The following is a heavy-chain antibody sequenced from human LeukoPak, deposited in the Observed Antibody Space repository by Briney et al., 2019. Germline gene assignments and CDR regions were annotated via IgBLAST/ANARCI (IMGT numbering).Heavy chain of an antibody. CDR3: VRDYVWGTYEPDY. D-gene: IGHD3-16*01. Sequence: PGGSLRLSCAASGFTFSTHWMSWFRQAPGKGLEWVGNIKEDGSEKYYVDSVKGRFTISRDNAKNSLYLQMNSLRAEDTAVYYCVRDYVWGTYEPDYWGQGILVTVSS. CDR2: IKEDGSEK. CDR1: GFTFSTHW. V-gene: IGHV3-7*01. J-gene: IGHJ4*02.